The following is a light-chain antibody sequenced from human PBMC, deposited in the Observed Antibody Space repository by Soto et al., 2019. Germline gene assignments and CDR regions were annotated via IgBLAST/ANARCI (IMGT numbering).Light chain of an antibody. J-gene: IGKJ1*01. Sequence: EILMTQSPPTLSVSPGERATLSCRASQSVSSDLAWYQQKPGQAPRLLMYAVSTRATGIPARFSGSGSGTEFTLTINSLQSEDFAVYYCQQYNKWPPAWTFGQGTKVDIK. CDR3: QQYNKWPPAWT. CDR2: AVS. V-gene: IGKV3-15*01. CDR1: QSVSSD.